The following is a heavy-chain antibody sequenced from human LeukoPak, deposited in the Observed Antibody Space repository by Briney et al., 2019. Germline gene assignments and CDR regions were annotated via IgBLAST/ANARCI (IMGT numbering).Heavy chain of an antibody. CDR3: AKGRALVGGTTRSYDS. V-gene: IGHV3-30*02. CDR1: GFTFRNYG. D-gene: IGHD1-26*01. J-gene: IGHJ5*02. CDR2: IRSDGSDK. Sequence: GGSLRLSCAASGFTFRNYGMHWVRRTPGKGLEWVAFIRSDGSDKYYADSVKGRFTISRDNSKNTLYLQMNSLRVEDTAVYYCAKGRALVGGTTRSYDSWGQGTLVTVSS.